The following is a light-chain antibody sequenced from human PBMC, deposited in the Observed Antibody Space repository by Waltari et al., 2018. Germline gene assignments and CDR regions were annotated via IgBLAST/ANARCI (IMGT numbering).Light chain of an antibody. CDR3: CSYAGSYTVV. Sequence: QSALTQPRSVSGSPGQSVTISCTGTISDAGGYNPVSWYQQHPGKAPKLMIYDVSKRPSGVPDRFSGSKSGNTASLTISGLQAEDEADYYCCSYAGSYTVVFGGGTKLTVL. CDR1: ISDAGGYNP. CDR2: DVS. J-gene: IGLJ2*01. V-gene: IGLV2-11*01.